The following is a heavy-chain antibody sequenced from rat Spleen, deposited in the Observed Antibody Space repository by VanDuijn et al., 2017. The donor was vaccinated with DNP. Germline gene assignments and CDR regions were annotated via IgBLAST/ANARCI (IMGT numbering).Heavy chain of an antibody. CDR2: ISYSGRT. D-gene: IGHD1-2*01. Sequence: EVQLQESGPGLVKPSQSLSLTCSVTGYSITSDYWGWIRKFPGNKMAWIGHISYSGRTTYNPSLKSRISISRDTSKNQFFLQLNSVSTEDTATYYCARGGSSYIGARWFAYWGQGTLVTVSS. J-gene: IGHJ3*01. CDR1: GYSITSDY. CDR3: ARGGSSYIGARWFAY. V-gene: IGHV3-1*01.